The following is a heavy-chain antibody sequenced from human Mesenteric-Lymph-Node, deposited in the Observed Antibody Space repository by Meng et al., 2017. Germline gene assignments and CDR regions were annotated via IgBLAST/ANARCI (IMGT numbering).Heavy chain of an antibody. J-gene: IGHJ4*02. Sequence: QGQLVPSGAEVKKPGASVKVSCTASGYTLSSDGFSWVRQAPGQGLEWMGWINRYNGNTDYAQKFQGRVTMTTDTSTSTAYMELRSLKSDDTAVYYCANRGNPYLDCWGQGTLVTVSS. CDR3: ANRGNPYLDC. CDR1: GYTLSSDG. CDR2: INRYNGNT. V-gene: IGHV1-18*01.